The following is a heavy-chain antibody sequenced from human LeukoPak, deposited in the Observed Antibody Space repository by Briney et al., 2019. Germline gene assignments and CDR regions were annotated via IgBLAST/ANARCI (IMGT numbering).Heavy chain of an antibody. CDR1: GFSFSDYD. V-gene: IGHV3-9*01. CDR2: ISWNSGSI. D-gene: IGHD3-3*01. Sequence: GGSLRLSCAASGFSFSDYDMNWVRQAPGKGLEWVSGISWNSGSIGYADSVKGRFTISRDNAKNSLYLQMNSLRAEDTAVYYCARESYYDFWSGYLGYYGMDVWGQGTTVTVSS. CDR3: ARESYYDFWSGYLGYYGMDV. J-gene: IGHJ6*02.